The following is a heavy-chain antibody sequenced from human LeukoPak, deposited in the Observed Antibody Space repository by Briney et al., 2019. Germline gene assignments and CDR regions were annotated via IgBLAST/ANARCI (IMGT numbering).Heavy chain of an antibody. CDR3: ARGADLYSGNTVLLY. CDR1: GGSISSYY. Sequence: SETLSLTCTVSGGSISSYYWSWIRQPPGKRLEWIGYIHCSGDTNYHPSLKSRVTMSVDTSKNQFSLQLNSVTAADTAFYYCARGADLYSGNTVLLYWGQGTLVTVSS. CDR2: IHCSGDT. J-gene: IGHJ4*02. D-gene: IGHD4-23*01. V-gene: IGHV4-59*08.